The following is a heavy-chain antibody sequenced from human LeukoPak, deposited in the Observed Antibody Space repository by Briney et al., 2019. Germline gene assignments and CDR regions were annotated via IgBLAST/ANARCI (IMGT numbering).Heavy chain of an antibody. Sequence: ASVKVSCKASGYTFTSYGISWVRQAPGQGLEWMGWISAYNGNTNYAQKLQGRVTMTTDTSTSTAYMELRSLRSDDTAVYYCARVITMIVASAGPHDAFDIWGQGTMVTVSS. J-gene: IGHJ3*02. CDR3: ARVITMIVASAGPHDAFDI. CDR2: ISAYNGNT. CDR1: GYTFTSYG. V-gene: IGHV1-18*01. D-gene: IGHD3-22*01.